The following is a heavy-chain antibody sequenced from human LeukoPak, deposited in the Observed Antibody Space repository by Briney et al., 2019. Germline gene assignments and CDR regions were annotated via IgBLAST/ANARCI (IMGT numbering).Heavy chain of an antibody. J-gene: IGHJ4*02. CDR2: ISSNGGST. CDR3: ARDWYHAIDY. CDR1: GFTFSSYA. V-gene: IGHV3-64*01. Sequence: GGSLRLSCAASGFTFSSYAMHWVRQAPGKGLEYVSAISSNGGSTYYANSVKGRFTISRDNAKNTLYLQMNSLRAEDTAVYYCARDWYHAIDYWGQGALVTVSS. D-gene: IGHD2-2*01.